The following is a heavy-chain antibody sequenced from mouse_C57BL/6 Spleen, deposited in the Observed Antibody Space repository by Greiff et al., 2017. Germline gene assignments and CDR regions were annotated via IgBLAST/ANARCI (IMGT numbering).Heavy chain of an antibody. V-gene: IGHV1-50*01. Sequence: QVQLQQPGAELVKPGASVKLSCKASGYTFTSYWMQWVKQRPGQGLEWIGEIDPSDSYTNYNQKFKGKATLTVDTSSSTAYMQLSSLTSEDSAVYYWARDGNLFAYWGQGTLVTVSA. CDR2: IDPSDSYT. D-gene: IGHD2-1*01. CDR1: GYTFTSYW. CDR3: ARDGNLFAY. J-gene: IGHJ3*01.